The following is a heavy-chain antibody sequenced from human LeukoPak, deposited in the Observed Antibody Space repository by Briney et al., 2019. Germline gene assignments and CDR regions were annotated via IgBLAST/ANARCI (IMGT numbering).Heavy chain of an antibody. CDR3: VKPITMVRGVMSFDY. CDR2: ISSNGGST. J-gene: IGHJ4*02. V-gene: IGHV3-64D*06. D-gene: IGHD3-10*01. CDR1: GFTFSSYA. Sequence: GGSLRLSCSASGFTFSSYAMHWVRQAPGKGLEYVSAISSNGGSTYYADCVKGRFTISRDNSKNTLYLQMSSLRAEDTAVYYCVKPITMVRGVMSFDYWGQGTLVTVSS.